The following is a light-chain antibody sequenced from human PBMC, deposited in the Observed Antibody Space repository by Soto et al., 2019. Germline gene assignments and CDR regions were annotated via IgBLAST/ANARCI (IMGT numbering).Light chain of an antibody. V-gene: IGKV3-20*01. CDR2: ATS. J-gene: IGKJ4*01. CDR1: QSVSSNF. Sequence: EIVLTQSPGTLSLSPGERATLSCRASQSVSSNFLAWYQQEPGQAPRLLIYATSTRATGIPDRFSGSGSGTDFTLTISRLEPEDFGVYYCQQYGSSRLTFGGGTKVEIK. CDR3: QQYGSSRLT.